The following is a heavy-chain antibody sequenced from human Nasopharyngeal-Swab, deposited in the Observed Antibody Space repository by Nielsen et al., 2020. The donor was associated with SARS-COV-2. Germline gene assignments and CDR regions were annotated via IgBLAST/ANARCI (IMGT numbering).Heavy chain of an antibody. CDR3: ARAIKIFGAVVGSFDP. CDR1: GGSMNSNNYY. J-gene: IGHJ5*02. Sequence: SETLSLTCTVSGGSMNSNNYYWGWIRQPPEKGLEGSGSIYYSGTTYYNPSLKSRVTISLDTSKNQFSLELNSLTAADTAVYFCARAIKIFGAVVGSFDPWGQGTLVTVSS. CDR2: IYYSGTT. V-gene: IGHV4-39*07. D-gene: IGHD3-3*01.